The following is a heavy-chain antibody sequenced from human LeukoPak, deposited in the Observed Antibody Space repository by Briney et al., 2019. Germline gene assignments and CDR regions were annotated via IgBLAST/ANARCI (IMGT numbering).Heavy chain of an antibody. CDR2: IYYSGST. V-gene: IGHV4-39*07. Sequence: ASETLSLTCTVSGGSISSSSYYWGWIRQPPGKGLEWIGSIYYSGSTYYNPSLKSRVTISVDTSKNQFSLKLSSVTAADTAVYYCARGGAYSYGYSWFDPWGQGTLVTVSS. CDR3: ARGGAYSYGYSWFDP. CDR1: GGSISSSSYY. D-gene: IGHD5-18*01. J-gene: IGHJ5*02.